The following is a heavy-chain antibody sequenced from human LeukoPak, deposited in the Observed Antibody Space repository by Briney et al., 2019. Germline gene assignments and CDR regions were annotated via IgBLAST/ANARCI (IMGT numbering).Heavy chain of an antibody. CDR3: ARDPTYYDFWSGYSPREDNWFDP. D-gene: IGHD3-3*01. J-gene: IGHJ5*02. CDR2: INPNSGGT. CDR1: GYTFTGYY. V-gene: IGHV1-2*02. Sequence: ASVKVSCKASGYTFTGYYMHWVRQAPGQGLEWMGWINPNSGGTNYAQKFQGRVTMTRDTSISTAYMELSRLRSDDTAVYYCARDPTYYDFWSGYSPREDNWFDPWGQGTLVTVSS.